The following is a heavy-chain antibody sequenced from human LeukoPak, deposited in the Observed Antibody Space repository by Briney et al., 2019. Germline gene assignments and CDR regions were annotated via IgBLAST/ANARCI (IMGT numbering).Heavy chain of an antibody. V-gene: IGHV1-8*01. J-gene: IGHJ5*02. D-gene: IGHD3-10*02. CDR2: MNPNTYNI. Sequence: ASVKVSCKASGYTFSSYDISWVRQATGQGLEWMGWMNPNTYNIGYAQKFQGRVTITRNTSISTTYMELSSLRSEDTAVYYCAAEMFGESTWGQGTLVTVSS. CDR3: AAEMFGEST. CDR1: GYTFSSYD.